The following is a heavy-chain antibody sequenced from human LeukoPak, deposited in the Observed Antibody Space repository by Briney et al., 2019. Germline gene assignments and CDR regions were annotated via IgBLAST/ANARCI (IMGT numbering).Heavy chain of an antibody. CDR1: GYTFTDYY. D-gene: IGHD5-12*01. Sequence: ASVKVSFKASGYTFTDYYILWVRQAPGQGPEGMGWISPNSGGTNYAQNFKGRVTMTRDTSISTAYMELNSLTSDDTAAYYCARDLPKTGYVGAFDICGQGTMVTVSS. V-gene: IGHV1-2*02. CDR2: ISPNSGGT. CDR3: ARDLPKTGYVGAFDI. J-gene: IGHJ3*02.